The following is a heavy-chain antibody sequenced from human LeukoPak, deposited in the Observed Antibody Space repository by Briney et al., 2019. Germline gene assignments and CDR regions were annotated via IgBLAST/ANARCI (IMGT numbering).Heavy chain of an antibody. D-gene: IGHD3-16*01. V-gene: IGHV4-39*01. Sequence: SETLSLTCTVSGGSISSSSYYWGWIRQPPGKGLEWIGSIYYSGSTYYNPSLKSRVTISVDTSKNQFSLKLSSVPAAAPALYSCALWGGGGGGRYYFDYWGQGTLVTVSS. CDR2: IYYSGST. CDR1: GGSISSSSYY. J-gene: IGHJ4*02. CDR3: ALWGGGGGGRYYFDY.